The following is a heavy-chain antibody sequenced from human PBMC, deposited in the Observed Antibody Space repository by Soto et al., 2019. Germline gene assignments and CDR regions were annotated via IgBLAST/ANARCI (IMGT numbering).Heavy chain of an antibody. Sequence: QVQLVQSGAEVKKPGSSVTVSCKTSGGTFSKDAINWVRQAPGQGLEWMGLLIPVFGSPIYAQKFQGRIRITGDESTGTAFMDLSSLRSEDTAVYYCTRVLGYTFEPGKTRYYAMDVWGQGTTVSVSS. V-gene: IGHV1-69*01. CDR3: TRVLGYTFEPGKTRYYAMDV. CDR1: GGTFSKDA. J-gene: IGHJ6*02. CDR2: LIPVFGSP. D-gene: IGHD5-18*01.